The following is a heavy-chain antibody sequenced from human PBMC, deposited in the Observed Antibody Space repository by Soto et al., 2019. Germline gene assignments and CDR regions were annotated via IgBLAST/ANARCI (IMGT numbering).Heavy chain of an antibody. J-gene: IGHJ4*02. CDR3: ARDDYGIDY. Sequence: SETLSLTCTVSGGSISSYYWSWIRQPPGKGLEWIGYIYYSGSTNYSPSLKSRVTISVDTSKNQFSLKLSSVTAADTAVYYCARDDYGIDYWGQGTLVTVSS. CDR2: IYYSGST. V-gene: IGHV4-59*01. CDR1: GGSISSYY. D-gene: IGHD4-17*01.